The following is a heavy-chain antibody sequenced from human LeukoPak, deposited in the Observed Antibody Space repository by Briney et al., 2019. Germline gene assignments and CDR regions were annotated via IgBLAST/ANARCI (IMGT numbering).Heavy chain of an antibody. D-gene: IGHD3-22*01. J-gene: IGHJ4*02. Sequence: GGSLRLSCAASGFTFSSYSMNWVRQAPGKGLEWVSSISSSSSYIYYADSVKGRFTISRDNAKNSLYLQMNSLRAEDTAVYYCAKSTYDSSGYYTFDYWGQGTLVTVSS. CDR3: AKSTYDSSGYYTFDY. CDR2: ISSSSSYI. CDR1: GFTFSSYS. V-gene: IGHV3-21*04.